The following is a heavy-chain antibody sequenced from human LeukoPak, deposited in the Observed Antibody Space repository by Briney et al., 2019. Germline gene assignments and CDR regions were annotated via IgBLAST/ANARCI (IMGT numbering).Heavy chain of an antibody. CDR1: GFTLDDYA. CDR3: AKASGRVYYYYMDV. V-gene: IGHV3-9*03. J-gene: IGHJ6*03. D-gene: IGHD3-10*01. Sequence: GGSLRLSCAASGFTLDDYAMHWVRQAPGKGLEWVSGISWNSGSIGYADSVKGRFTISRDNAKNSLYLQMNSLRAEDMALYYCAKASGRVYYYYMDVWGKGTTVTVSS. CDR2: ISWNSGSI.